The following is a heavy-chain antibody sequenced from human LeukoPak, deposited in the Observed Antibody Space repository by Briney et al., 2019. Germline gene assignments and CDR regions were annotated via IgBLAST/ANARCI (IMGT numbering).Heavy chain of an antibody. CDR3: ARVGSSRFGELSNYYYFYMDV. Sequence: ASVKVSCKASGYTFTSYGISWVRQAPGQGLEWMGWISAYNGDTKYAQRFQGRVSMTTDTSTSTAYMEVRRLRSDDTAVYYCARVGSSRFGELSNYYYFYMDVWGKGTTVTVSS. CDR1: GYTFTSYG. J-gene: IGHJ6*03. V-gene: IGHV1-18*01. CDR2: ISAYNGDT. D-gene: IGHD3-10*01.